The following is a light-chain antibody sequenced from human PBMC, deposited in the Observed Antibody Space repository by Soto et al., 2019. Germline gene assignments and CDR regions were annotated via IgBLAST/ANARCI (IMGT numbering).Light chain of an antibody. V-gene: IGKV3-15*01. CDR1: QSVTSN. J-gene: IGKJ5*01. CDR3: QQYNQWPPT. CDR2: TAS. Sequence: EIVMTQSPATLSVSPGERAILSCRASQSVTSNLAWYQQKRGQAPRLLIHTASTRATGVPARFSGSGSGTEFTLTISSLQSEDFAVYYCQQYNQWPPTFGLGTRLEIK.